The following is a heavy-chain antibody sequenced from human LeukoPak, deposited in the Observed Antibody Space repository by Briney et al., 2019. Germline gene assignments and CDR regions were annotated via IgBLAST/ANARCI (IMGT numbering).Heavy chain of an antibody. Sequence: ASMKLSCKAYGYTFTGYYMRWVRQAPGRGLEWVGWIKPNSGGTNYAQEFQGRVTMNRDTSISTAYKEVSKLRSDVTAVYYCASGSGSSAIFDYWGQGTLVTVSS. CDR2: IKPNSGGT. V-gene: IGHV1-2*02. D-gene: IGHD1-26*01. CDR3: ASGSGSSAIFDY. J-gene: IGHJ4*02. CDR1: GYTFTGYY.